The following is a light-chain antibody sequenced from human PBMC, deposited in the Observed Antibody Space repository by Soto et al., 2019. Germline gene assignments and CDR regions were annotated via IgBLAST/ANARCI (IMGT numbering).Light chain of an antibody. CDR3: QQYNTYST. Sequence: DIQMTHSPSTLSASVGDXVXXXXRASQNIRNWLAWYXQKPGXXPXXLIYDASSLKSGVPARFSGSGSGTEFTLTISSLQPDDFATYYCQQYNTYSTFGQGTRLEIK. CDR1: QNIRNW. CDR2: DAS. J-gene: IGKJ5*01. V-gene: IGKV1-5*01.